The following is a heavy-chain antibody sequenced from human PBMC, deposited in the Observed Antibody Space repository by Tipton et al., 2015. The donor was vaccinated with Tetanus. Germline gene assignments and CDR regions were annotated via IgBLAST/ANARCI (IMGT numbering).Heavy chain of an antibody. CDR2: IYFSGDT. J-gene: IGHJ4*02. CDR3: ARHNSGYFTFFDY. Sequence: TLSLTCTVSGVSIADNSNYWGWIRQPPGKGLEWIGSIYFSGDTYSNPSLKSRVTMSVDTSRNRFSLRLSSVTAADTALYCCARHNSGYFTFFDYWGQGTLVTVSS. D-gene: IGHD3-3*01. V-gene: IGHV4-39*01. CDR1: GVSIADNSNY.